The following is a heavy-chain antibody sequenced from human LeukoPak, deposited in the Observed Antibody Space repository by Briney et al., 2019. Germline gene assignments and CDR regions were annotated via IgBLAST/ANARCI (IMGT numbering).Heavy chain of an antibody. D-gene: IGHD2-15*01. CDR1: GGSISSYY. J-gene: IGHJ4*02. Sequence: SETLSLTCTVSGGSISSYYWSWIRQPPGKGLEWIGYIYYSGSTNYNPSLKSRVTISVDTSKNQFSLKLSSVTAADTAVYYCARDSDCSGGSCHFDYWGQGTLVTVSS. V-gene: IGHV4-59*01. CDR2: IYYSGST. CDR3: ARDSDCSGGSCHFDY.